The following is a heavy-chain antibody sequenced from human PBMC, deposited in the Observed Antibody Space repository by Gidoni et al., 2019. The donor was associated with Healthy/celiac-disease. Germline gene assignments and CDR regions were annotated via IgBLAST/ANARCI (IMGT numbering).Heavy chain of an antibody. D-gene: IGHD3-3*01. CDR1: GGTFSSYA. V-gene: IGHV1-69*01. CDR3: AESGPGYYYGMDV. J-gene: IGHJ6*02. CDR2: IIPIFGTA. Sequence: QVQLVKSGAEVRKPGSSVRVSCKASGGTFSSYAISWVRQAPGQGLEWMGGIIPIFGTANYAQKFQGRVTITADESTSTAYMELSSLRSEDTAVYYCAESGPGYYYGMDVWGQGTTVTVSS.